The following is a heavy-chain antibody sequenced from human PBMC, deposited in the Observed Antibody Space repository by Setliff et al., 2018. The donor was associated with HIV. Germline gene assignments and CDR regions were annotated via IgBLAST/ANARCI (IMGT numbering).Heavy chain of an antibody. CDR3: ARHYYREGFDI. Sequence: ASVKVSCKASGGTFSSYAISWVRQAPGQGLEWMGRIIPIFGTANYAQNFQGRVTITADKSTNTAYMELSSLRSDDTAVYYCARHYYREGFDIWGQGTMVTVSS. V-gene: IGHV1-69*06. CDR1: GGTFSSYA. D-gene: IGHD3-22*01. CDR2: IIPIFGTA. J-gene: IGHJ3*02.